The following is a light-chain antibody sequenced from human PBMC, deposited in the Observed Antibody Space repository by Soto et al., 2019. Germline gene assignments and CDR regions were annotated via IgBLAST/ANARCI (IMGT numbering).Light chain of an antibody. CDR3: AAWDDTVRSYV. V-gene: IGLV1-47*01. CDR2: RDN. CDR1: ISNIGTNY. J-gene: IGLJ1*01. Sequence: QSVLTQPPSVSGTPGQRVTISCSGGISNIGTNYVHWFQQLPGTAPKVLSNRDNQRPSGVPDRFSGSQSGTSASLAISGLRSEDEVKSYCAAWDDTVRSYVFGTGTKVAVL.